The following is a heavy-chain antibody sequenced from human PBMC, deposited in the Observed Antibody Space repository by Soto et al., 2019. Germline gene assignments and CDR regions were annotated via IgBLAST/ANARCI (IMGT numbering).Heavy chain of an antibody. CDR3: ARAPTFEQWLVWSDGAFDI. Sequence: EVQLVESGGGLVQPGGSLRLSCAASGFTVSSNYMSWVRQAPGKGLEWVSVIYSGGSTYYADSVKGRFTISRDNSKNTLYLQMNSLRAEDTAVYYCARAPTFEQWLVWSDGAFDIWGQGTMVTVSS. D-gene: IGHD6-19*01. V-gene: IGHV3-66*01. CDR2: IYSGGST. J-gene: IGHJ3*02. CDR1: GFTVSSNY.